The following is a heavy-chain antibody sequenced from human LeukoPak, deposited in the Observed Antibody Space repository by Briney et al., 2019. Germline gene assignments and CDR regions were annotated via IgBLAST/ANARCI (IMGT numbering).Heavy chain of an antibody. V-gene: IGHV4-59*01. CDR3: ASLHSSRAEEFDP. Sequence: PSETLSLTCAVSGGSISGYYWSWIRQSPGRGLEWIGYIYYTGITAYNPSLGSRVIISVDRSNNQFSLRLTSVTAADTAVYYCASLHSSRAEEFDPWGQGTLVTVSS. CDR1: GGSISGYY. J-gene: IGHJ5*02. CDR2: IYYTGIT.